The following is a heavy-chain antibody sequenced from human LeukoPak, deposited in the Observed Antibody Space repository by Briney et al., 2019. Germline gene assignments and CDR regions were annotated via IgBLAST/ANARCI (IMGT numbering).Heavy chain of an antibody. D-gene: IGHD2-2*01. Sequence: ASVKVSCKASDYTFTSYGISWVRQAPGQGLEWMGWISAYNGNTNYAQKLQGRVTMTTDTSTSAAYMELRSLRSDDTAVYYCARGGVLGYCSSTSCWGKWVHYYYYMDVWGKGTTVTVSS. CDR1: DYTFTSYG. J-gene: IGHJ6*03. CDR2: ISAYNGNT. V-gene: IGHV1-18*01. CDR3: ARGGVLGYCSSTSCWGKWVHYYYYMDV.